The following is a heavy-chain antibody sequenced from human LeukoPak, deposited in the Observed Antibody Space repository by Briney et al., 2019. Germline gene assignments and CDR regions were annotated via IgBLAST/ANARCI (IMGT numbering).Heavy chain of an antibody. CDR2: IKQDGNEK. CDR1: GFTFRTYW. V-gene: IGHV3-7*01. J-gene: IGHJ4*02. CDR3: ARDTLGEGEDANYAVYYFDY. D-gene: IGHD4/OR15-4a*01. Sequence: GGSLRLSCAASGFTFRTYWMSWVRQAPGKGLEWVANIKQDGNEKYYVDSVKGRFTISRDNAKNSLDLQMNSLRAEVTAVYYCARDTLGEGEDANYAVYYFDYWGQGTRSPSPQ.